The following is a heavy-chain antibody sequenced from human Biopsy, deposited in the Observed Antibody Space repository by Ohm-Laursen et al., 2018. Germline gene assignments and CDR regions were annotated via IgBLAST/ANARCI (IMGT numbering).Heavy chain of an antibody. CDR3: ARDRDRRGWFDP. D-gene: IGHD1-14*01. V-gene: IGHV4-4*07. Sequence: GTLSLTCTVSGGSLSSYYWSWIRQPPGKGLEWIGQIYTSGITNYNPSLKSRVTMSVDTSKNKFSLRVSSVTAADTAVYYCARDRDRRGWFDPWGQGTLVTASS. J-gene: IGHJ5*02. CDR1: GGSLSSYY. CDR2: IYTSGIT.